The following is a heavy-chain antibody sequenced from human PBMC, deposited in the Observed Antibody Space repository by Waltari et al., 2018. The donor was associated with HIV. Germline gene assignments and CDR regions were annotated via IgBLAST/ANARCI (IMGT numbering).Heavy chain of an antibody. CDR1: GYPTRKYA. CDR2: ISGSGGST. J-gene: IGHJ4*02. CDR3: AKDRTNRAVFDY. V-gene: IGHV3-23*01. Sequence: EVQLLESGGGLVQPGGSLRLSCGGSGYPTRKYAMSWVRQAAGKGLEWVSTISGSGGSTYYADAVKGRFTISRDNSKNTLYLQMNSLRAEDTAVYYCAKDRTNRAVFDYWGQGTLVTVSS.